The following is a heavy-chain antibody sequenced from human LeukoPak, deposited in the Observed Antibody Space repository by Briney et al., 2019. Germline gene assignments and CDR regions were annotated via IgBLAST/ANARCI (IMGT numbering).Heavy chain of an antibody. V-gene: IGHV3-21*04. CDR1: GFTFSSYA. D-gene: IGHD3-22*01. CDR2: ISRTSAYI. J-gene: IGHJ4*02. CDR3: AHSYDFDSSGYHRPTAI. Sequence: GGSLRLSCAASGFTFSSYAMKWVRQAPGKGLEWVSAISRTSAYIYYSDSVKGRFTISGDKSANTVYLQMNNLRVGDTAMYYCAHSYDFDSSGYHRPTAIWGQGTQVTVSS.